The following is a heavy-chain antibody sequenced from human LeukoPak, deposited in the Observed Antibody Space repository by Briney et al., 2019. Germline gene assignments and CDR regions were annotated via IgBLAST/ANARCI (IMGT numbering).Heavy chain of an antibody. D-gene: IGHD2-15*01. J-gene: IGHJ4*02. CDR3: ARVSRYCSGGSCYSQYYGY. CDR1: GYTFTSYG. CDR2: ISAYHGNT. Sequence: ASVKVSCKASGYTFTSYGISWVRQAPGQGLEWMGWISAYHGNTNYAQKLQGRVTMTTDTSTSTAYMELRSLRSDDTAVYYCARVSRYCSGGSCYSQYYGYWGQGTLVTVSS. V-gene: IGHV1-18*01.